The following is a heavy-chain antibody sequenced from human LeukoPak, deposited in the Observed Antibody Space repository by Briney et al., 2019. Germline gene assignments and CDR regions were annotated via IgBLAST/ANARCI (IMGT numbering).Heavy chain of an antibody. CDR3: ARDVKYSSGWYFDY. D-gene: IGHD6-19*01. V-gene: IGHV4-38-2*02. Sequence: KPSETLSLTCAVSGYSISSGYYWGWIRQPPGKGLEWIGSIYHSGSTNYNPSLKSRVTISVDTSKNQFSLKLSSVTAADTAVYYCARDVKYSSGWYFDYWGQGTLVTVSS. J-gene: IGHJ4*02. CDR1: GYSISSGYY. CDR2: IYHSGST.